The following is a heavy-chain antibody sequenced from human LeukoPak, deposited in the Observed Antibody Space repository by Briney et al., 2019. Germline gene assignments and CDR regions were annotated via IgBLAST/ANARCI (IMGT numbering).Heavy chain of an antibody. D-gene: IGHD1-26*01. CDR1: GFTFSSYA. CDR2: ISSDGTNK. V-gene: IGHV3-30*04. CDR3: ARDRYSGSSPFYFDF. J-gene: IGHJ4*02. Sequence: GGSLRLSCAASGFTFSSYAMSWVRQAPGKGLEWVAIISSDGTNKYYADSVKGRFTISRDNSNNTLYLQMNSLRAEDTAVYYCARDRYSGSSPFYFDFWGQGTLVTVSS.